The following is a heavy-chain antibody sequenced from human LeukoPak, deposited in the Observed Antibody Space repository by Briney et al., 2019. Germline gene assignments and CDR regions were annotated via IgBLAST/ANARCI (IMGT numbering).Heavy chain of an antibody. CDR2: INHSGST. Sequence: PSETLSLTCAVYGGSFSGYYWSWIRQPPGKGLEWIGEINHSGSTNYNPSLKSRVTISVDTSKNQFSLKLSSVTAADTAVCEKAAAGILLDYWGQGTLVTVSS. D-gene: IGHD6-13*01. CDR1: GGSFSGYY. J-gene: IGHJ4*02. V-gene: IGHV4-34*01. CDR3: AAAGILLDY.